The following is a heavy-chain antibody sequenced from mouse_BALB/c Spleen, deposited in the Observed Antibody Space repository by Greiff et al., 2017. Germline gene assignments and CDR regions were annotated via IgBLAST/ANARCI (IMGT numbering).Heavy chain of an antibody. D-gene: IGHD1-1*01. CDR2: ISSGGSYT. Sequence: EVQVVESGGDLVKPGGSLKLSCAASGFTFSSYGMSWVRQTPDKRLEWVATISSGGSYTYYPDSVKGRFTISRDNAKNTLYLQMSSLKSEDTAMYYCARHETTVVATDRYLDYWGQGTTLTVSS. V-gene: IGHV5-6*01. J-gene: IGHJ2*01. CDR1: GFTFSSYG. CDR3: ARHETTVVATDRYLDY.